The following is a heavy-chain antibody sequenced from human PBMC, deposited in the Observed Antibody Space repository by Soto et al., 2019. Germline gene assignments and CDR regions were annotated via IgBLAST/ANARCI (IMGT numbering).Heavy chain of an antibody. CDR2: FDPEDGET. V-gene: IGHV1-24*01. CDR1: GYTLTELS. CDR3: ATYPCSSTSCYAFDI. Sequence: ASVKVSCKVSGYTLTELSMHWVRQAPGKGLEWMGGFDPEDGETIYAQKFQGRVTMTEDTSTDTAYMELSSLRSEDTAVYYCATYPCSSTSCYAFDIWGQGTMVTVSS. D-gene: IGHD2-2*01. J-gene: IGHJ3*02.